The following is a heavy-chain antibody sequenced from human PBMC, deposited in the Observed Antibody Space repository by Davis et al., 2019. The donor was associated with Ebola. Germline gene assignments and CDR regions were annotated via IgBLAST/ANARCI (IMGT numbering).Heavy chain of an antibody. Sequence: PGGSLRLSCAASGFTFTTYGMTWVRQAPGKGLQWVSGISSSGGSTNYADSVKGRFSISRDNSNNTRYLQMNGLRAEDTAVYYCAVDFWSGYWIDYWGQGTLVTVSS. D-gene: IGHD3-3*01. CDR3: AVDFWSGYWIDY. CDR2: ISSSGGST. J-gene: IGHJ4*02. V-gene: IGHV3-23*01. CDR1: GFTFTTYG.